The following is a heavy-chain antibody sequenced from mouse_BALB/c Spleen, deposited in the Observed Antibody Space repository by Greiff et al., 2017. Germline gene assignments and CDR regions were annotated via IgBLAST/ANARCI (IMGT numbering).Heavy chain of an antibody. CDR2: INPYNGAT. D-gene: IGHD3-2*01. CDR3: ARRRRQLGLRGDAMDY. V-gene: IGHV1-31*01. CDR1: GYSFTGYY. Sequence: EVQGVESGPELVKPGASVKISCKASGYSFTGYYMHWVKQSHVKSLEWIGRINPYNGATSYNQNFKDKASLTVDKSSSTAYMELHSLTSEDSAVYYCARRRRQLGLRGDAMDYWGQGTSVAVSS. J-gene: IGHJ4*01.